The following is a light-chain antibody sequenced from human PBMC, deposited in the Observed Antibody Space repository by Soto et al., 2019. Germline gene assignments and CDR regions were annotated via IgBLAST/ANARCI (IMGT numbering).Light chain of an antibody. CDR2: DTS. V-gene: IGKV3-11*01. Sequence: VGLTQSPVTLSLSPGERATLSCRASQSVSKYLGWYQQKPGQAPRLLIYDTSNRATGIPARFVGSGSGADFTLTISSLEPEDFAVYYCQQRSTWPITFGQGTRLEIK. J-gene: IGKJ5*01. CDR1: QSVSKY. CDR3: QQRSTWPIT.